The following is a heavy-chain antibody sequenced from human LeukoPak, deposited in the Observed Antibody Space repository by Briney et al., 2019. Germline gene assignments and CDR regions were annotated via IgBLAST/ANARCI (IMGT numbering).Heavy chain of an antibody. CDR3: ARDGSGLWSTPHFDY. J-gene: IGHJ4*02. D-gene: IGHD5-18*01. Sequence: SETLSLTCAVSGGSISSSNWWSWVRQPPGKGLEWIGEIYHSGSTNYNPSLKSRVTISVDKSKNQFSLKLSSVTAADTAVYYCARDGSGLWSTPHFDYWGQGTLVTVSS. CDR1: GGSISSSNW. CDR2: IYHSGST. V-gene: IGHV4-4*02.